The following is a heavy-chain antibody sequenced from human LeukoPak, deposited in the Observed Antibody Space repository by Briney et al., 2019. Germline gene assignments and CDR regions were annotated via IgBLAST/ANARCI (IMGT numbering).Heavy chain of an antibody. CDR1: GFTVSSNY. V-gene: IGHV3-53*01. CDR3: ARVPGDPDAFDI. J-gene: IGHJ3*02. Sequence: GGSLRLSCAASGFTVSSNYMSWVRQAPGKGLEWVSVIYSGGSTYYADSVKGRFTIPRDNSKNTLYLQMNSLRAEDTAVYYCARVPGDPDAFDIWGQGTMVTVSS. D-gene: IGHD2-21*02. CDR2: IYSGGST.